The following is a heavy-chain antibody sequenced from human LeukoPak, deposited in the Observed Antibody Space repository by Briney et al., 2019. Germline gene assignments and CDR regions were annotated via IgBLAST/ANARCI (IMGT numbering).Heavy chain of an antibody. CDR1: GGSISSYY. Sequence: SETLSLTCTVSGGSISSYYWSWIRQPPGKGLEWIGYIYYSGSTNYNPSLKSRVTISVDTSKNQFSLKLNSVTAADTAVYYCARGYSSSGNDAFDIWGQGTMVTVSS. V-gene: IGHV4-59*01. J-gene: IGHJ3*02. D-gene: IGHD6-6*01. CDR3: ARGYSSSGNDAFDI. CDR2: IYYSGST.